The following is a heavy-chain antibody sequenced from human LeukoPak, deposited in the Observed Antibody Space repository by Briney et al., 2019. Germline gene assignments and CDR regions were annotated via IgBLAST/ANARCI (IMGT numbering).Heavy chain of an antibody. Sequence: PSETLSLTCTVSGGSISSGSYYWSWIRQPPGKGLEWIGYIYHSGSTYYNPSLKSRVTISVDRSKNQFSLKLSSVTAADTAVYYCARADDSSGYVDYWGQGTLVTVSS. J-gene: IGHJ4*02. CDR1: GGSISSGSYY. D-gene: IGHD3-22*01. CDR2: IYHSGST. CDR3: ARADDSSGYVDY. V-gene: IGHV4-30-2*01.